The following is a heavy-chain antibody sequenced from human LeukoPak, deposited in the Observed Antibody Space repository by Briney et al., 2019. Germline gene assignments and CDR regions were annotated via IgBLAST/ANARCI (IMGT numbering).Heavy chain of an antibody. CDR1: GGSLSSYY. D-gene: IGHD4-17*01. V-gene: IGHV4-59*08. CDR2: INYSGSA. Sequence: SETLSLTCTVSGGSLSSYYFSWIRQSPGKGLEWNAYINYSGSASYNPSLKSRVTMSVDTSKQFSLSLSSVTAADTAVYYCARHNYDDYVFDIWGQGTKVTVSS. CDR3: ARHNYDDYVFDI. J-gene: IGHJ3*02.